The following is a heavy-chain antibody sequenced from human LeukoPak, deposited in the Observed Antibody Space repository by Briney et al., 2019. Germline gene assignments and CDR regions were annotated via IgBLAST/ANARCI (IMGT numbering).Heavy chain of an antibody. V-gene: IGHV3-74*01. CDR1: GFTFSNYW. Sequence: GGSLRLSCAASGFTFSNYWIHWVRQAPGKGLVWVSRINPAGNYANYADSVKGRFTISRDDAKNTVYLQMNSLRAEDTALFYCVRDWDHYDFDSWGQGTLVTVSS. J-gene: IGHJ5*01. CDR2: INPAGNYA. D-gene: IGHD3-3*01. CDR3: VRDWDHYDFDS.